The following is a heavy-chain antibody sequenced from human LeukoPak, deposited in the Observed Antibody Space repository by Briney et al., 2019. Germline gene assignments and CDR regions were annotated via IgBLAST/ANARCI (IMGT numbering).Heavy chain of an antibody. J-gene: IGHJ1*01. D-gene: IGHD3-10*01. V-gene: IGHV4-39*02. CDR2: IYYSGST. CDR1: GGSISSSSYY. Sequence: SETLSLTCTVSGGSISSSSYYWGWIRQPPGKGLEWIGSIYYSGSTYYNPSLKSRVTISVDTSKNQFSLKLSSVTAADTAVYYCARDTDYYGSGRHGYFDHWGQGTLVTVSS. CDR3: ARDTDYYGSGRHGYFDH.